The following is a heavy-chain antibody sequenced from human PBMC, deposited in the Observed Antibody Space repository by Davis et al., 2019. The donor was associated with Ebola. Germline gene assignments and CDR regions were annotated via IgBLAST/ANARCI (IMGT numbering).Heavy chain of an antibody. Sequence: GGSLRLSCAASGFTFRSFGMHWFRQAPGKGLEWVALLSFDGSNSHYADSVKGRFTISRDNAKNTLYLQMNSLRAEDTAVYYCATTPQYSSGQNKPFDYWGQGTLVTVSS. CDR2: LSFDGSNS. D-gene: IGHD6-19*01. CDR1: GFTFRSFG. V-gene: IGHV3-30*03. CDR3: ATTPQYSSGQNKPFDY. J-gene: IGHJ4*02.